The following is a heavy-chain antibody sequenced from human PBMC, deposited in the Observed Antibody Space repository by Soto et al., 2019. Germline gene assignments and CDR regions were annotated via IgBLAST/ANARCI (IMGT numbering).Heavy chain of an antibody. Sequence: QLQLQESGPGLVKPSEILSLTCTVSGGSISSSSYYWGWIRQPPGKGLEWIGNIYYSGSTYYNPSLKRRVTISVDTSKNQFSLRLSSVTAADTAVYYCARRLSSPWFDPWGQGTLVTVSS. CDR2: IYYSGST. CDR1: GGSISSSSYY. D-gene: IGHD2-15*01. J-gene: IGHJ5*02. CDR3: ARRLSSPWFDP. V-gene: IGHV4-39*01.